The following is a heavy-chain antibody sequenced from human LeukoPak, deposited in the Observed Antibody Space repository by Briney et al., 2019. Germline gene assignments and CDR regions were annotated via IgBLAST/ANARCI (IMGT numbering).Heavy chain of an antibody. CDR3: ARDGSQYSTSSFDY. CDR2: ISSSSSYI. CDR1: GFTFSSYS. V-gene: IGHV3-21*01. D-gene: IGHD6-6*01. J-gene: IGHJ4*02. Sequence: GGSLRLSCAASGFTFSSYSMNWVRQAPGKGLEWVSSISSSSSYIYYADSVKGRFTISRDNAKKSLYLQMNSLRAEDTAVYYCARDGSQYSTSSFDYWGQGTLVTVSS.